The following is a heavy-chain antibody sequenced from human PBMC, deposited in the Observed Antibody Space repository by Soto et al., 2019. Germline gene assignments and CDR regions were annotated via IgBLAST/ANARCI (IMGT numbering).Heavy chain of an antibody. CDR2: IYPGDSDT. CDR3: ARTAAAGKYYYGMDV. CDR1: GYSFTSYW. Sequence: PGESLKISCKGSGYSFTSYWIGWVRQMPGKGLELMGIIYPGDSDTRYSPSFQGQVTISADKSISTAYLQWSSLKASDTAMYYCARTAAAGKYYYGMDVRGKGTTVTVSS. V-gene: IGHV5-51*01. D-gene: IGHD6-13*01. J-gene: IGHJ6*04.